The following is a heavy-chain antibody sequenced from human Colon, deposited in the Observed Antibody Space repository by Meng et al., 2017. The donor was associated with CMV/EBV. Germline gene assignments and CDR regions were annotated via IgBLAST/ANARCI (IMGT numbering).Heavy chain of an antibody. CDR3: ARARSTSNHGMDV. Sequence: GESLKISCSDSGSTFSTSDIHWVRQAPGKGLEWVAVISYDGSNKYYADSVKGRFTISRDNSKNTLYLQMNSLRAEDTAVYYCARARSTSNHGMDVWGQGTTVTVSS. D-gene: IGHD1-1*01. CDR1: GSTFSTSD. CDR2: ISYDGSNK. V-gene: IGHV3-30-3*01. J-gene: IGHJ6*02.